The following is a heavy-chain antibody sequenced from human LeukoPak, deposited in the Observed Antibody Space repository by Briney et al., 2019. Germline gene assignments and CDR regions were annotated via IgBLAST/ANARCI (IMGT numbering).Heavy chain of an antibody. Sequence: SETLSLTCTVSGSSISSHYWSWIRQPPGKGLEWIGYIYTSGSTNYNPSLKSRVTISVDTSKNQFSLKLSSVTAADTAVYYCAKVASETYSYYYMDVWGKGTTVTISS. CDR3: AKVASETYSYYYMDV. J-gene: IGHJ6*03. D-gene: IGHD2-15*01. CDR2: IYTSGST. V-gene: IGHV4-4*08. CDR1: GSSISSHY.